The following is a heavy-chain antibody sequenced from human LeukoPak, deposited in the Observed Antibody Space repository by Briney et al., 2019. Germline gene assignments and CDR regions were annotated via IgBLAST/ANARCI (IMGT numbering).Heavy chain of an antibody. J-gene: IGHJ5*02. CDR2: IYTSGST. CDR3: ARAIYGSGSYRYGNWFDP. CDR1: GGSISSGSYY. V-gene: IGHV4-61*02. Sequence: PSETLSLTCTVSGGSISSGSYYWSWIRQPAGKGLEWIGRIYTSGSTNYNPSLKSRVTISVDTSKNQFSLKLSSVTAADTAVYYCARAIYGSGSYRYGNWFDPWGQGTLVTVSS. D-gene: IGHD3-10*01.